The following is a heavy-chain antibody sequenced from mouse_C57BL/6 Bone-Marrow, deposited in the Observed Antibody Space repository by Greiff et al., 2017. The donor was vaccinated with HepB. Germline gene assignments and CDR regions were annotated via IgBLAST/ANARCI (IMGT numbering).Heavy chain of an antibody. Sequence: EVHLVESGGGLVQPGGSLKLSCAASGFTFSDYYMYWVRQTPEKRLEWVAYISNGGGSTYYPDTVKGRFTISRDNAKNTLYLQMSRLKSEDTAMYYCATIVTTYYYAMDYWGQGTSVTVSS. CDR2: ISNGGGST. D-gene: IGHD2-5*01. CDR3: ATIVTTYYYAMDY. CDR1: GFTFSDYY. V-gene: IGHV5-12*01. J-gene: IGHJ4*01.